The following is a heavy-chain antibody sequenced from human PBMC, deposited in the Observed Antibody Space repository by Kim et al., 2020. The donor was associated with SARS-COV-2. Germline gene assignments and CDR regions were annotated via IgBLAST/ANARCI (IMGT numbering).Heavy chain of an antibody. CDR1: GGSISSYY. CDR2: IYYSGST. Sequence: SETLSLTCTVSGGSISSYYWSWIRQPPGKGLEWIGYIYYSGSTNYNPSLKSRVTISVDTSKNQFSLKLSSVTAADTAVYYCAAQPTVGGTFDYWGQGTLVTVSS. D-gene: IGHD1-26*01. CDR3: AAQPTVGGTFDY. J-gene: IGHJ4*02. V-gene: IGHV4-59*13.